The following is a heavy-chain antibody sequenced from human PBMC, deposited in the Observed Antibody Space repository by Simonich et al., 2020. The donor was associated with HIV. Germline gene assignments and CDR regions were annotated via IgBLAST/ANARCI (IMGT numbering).Heavy chain of an antibody. V-gene: IGHV1-18*01. Sequence: QVQLVQSGAEVKKPGASVKVSCKASGYTFTSYGINWVRQAPGQGLEWLGWISTYNTNNTYAQKLQDRVTMTADTSTSTAYMDLRSLRSDDTALYYCARDPEQLVRAEYFQHWGQGTLVTVSS. CDR2: ISTYNTNN. CDR3: ARDPEQLVRAEYFQH. J-gene: IGHJ1*01. CDR1: GYTFTSYG. D-gene: IGHD6-6*01.